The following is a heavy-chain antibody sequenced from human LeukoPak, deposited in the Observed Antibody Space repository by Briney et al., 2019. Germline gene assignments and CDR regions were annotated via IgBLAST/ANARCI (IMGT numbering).Heavy chain of an antibody. CDR1: GGSISSSSYY. D-gene: IGHD2-15*01. CDR2: IYYSGST. J-gene: IGHJ2*01. CDR3: AREDIVVVRYFDL. V-gene: IGHV4-39*07. Sequence: SETLSLTCTVSGGSISSSSYYWGWIRQPPGKGLEWIGSIYYSGSTYYNPSLKSRVTISVDTSKNQFSLKLSSVTAADTAVYYCAREDIVVVRYFDLWGRGTLVTVSS.